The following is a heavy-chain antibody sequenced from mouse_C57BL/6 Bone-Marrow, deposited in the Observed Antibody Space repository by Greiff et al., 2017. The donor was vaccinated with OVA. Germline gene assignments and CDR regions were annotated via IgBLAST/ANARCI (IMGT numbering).Heavy chain of an antibody. CDR2: IDPSDSYT. J-gene: IGHJ2*01. V-gene: IGHV1-59*01. D-gene: IGHD2-13*01. CDR3: ARRGLAY. Sequence: QVQLKQPGAALVRPGTSVKLSCKASGYTFTSYWMHWVNQRPGQGLEWIGVIDPSDSYTNYNQKFKGKAKLTVDTSSSTAYMQHSSLTAEDSTVYYCARRGLAYWGQGTTLTVSS. CDR1: GYTFTSYW.